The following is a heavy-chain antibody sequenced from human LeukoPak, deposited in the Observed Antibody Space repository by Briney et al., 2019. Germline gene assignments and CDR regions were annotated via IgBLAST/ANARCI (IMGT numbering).Heavy chain of an antibody. D-gene: IGHD1-26*01. CDR2: VNPSGGST. J-gene: IGHJ5*02. V-gene: IGHV1-46*01. CDR1: GYTFTNYY. Sequence: ASVKVSCKASGYTFTNYYIHWVRQAPGQGLEWVGIVNPSGGSTTYAQKFQGRVTMTRDTSTSTVYMDLRSLGSEDTAVYYCARVVAVGATLNWFDPWGQGTLVTVSS. CDR3: ARVVAVGATLNWFDP.